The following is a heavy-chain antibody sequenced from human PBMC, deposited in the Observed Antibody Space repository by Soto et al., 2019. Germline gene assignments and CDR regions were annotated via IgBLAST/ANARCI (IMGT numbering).Heavy chain of an antibody. CDR2: ISGSGGST. CDR3: AKKEYCGGDCYWYFDL. CDR1: GFTFSSYA. D-gene: IGHD2-21*02. V-gene: IGHV3-23*01. Sequence: EVQLLESGGGLVQPGGSLRLSCAASGFTFSSYAMSWVRQAPGKGLEWVSAISGSGGSTYYADSVKGRFTISRDNSKNPLYLQMNSLRAEDTAVYYCAKKEYCGGDCYWYFDLWGRGTLVTVSS. J-gene: IGHJ2*01.